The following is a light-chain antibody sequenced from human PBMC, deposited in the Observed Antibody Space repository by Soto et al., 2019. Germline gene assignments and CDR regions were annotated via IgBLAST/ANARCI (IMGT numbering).Light chain of an antibody. CDR2: DAS. J-gene: IGKJ4*01. CDR3: QQANSFPLT. V-gene: IGKV1-39*01. Sequence: DIQMTQSPSSLSASVGDRVTITCRASQTISTYLNWYQQKPGKAPRLLIYDASSLLSGVPSRFSGSGSGTDFTLTISSLQPEDFATYYCQQANSFPLTFGGGTKVDIK. CDR1: QTISTY.